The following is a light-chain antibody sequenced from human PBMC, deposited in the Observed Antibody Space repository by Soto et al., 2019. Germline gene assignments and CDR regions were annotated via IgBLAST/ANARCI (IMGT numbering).Light chain of an antibody. Sequence: EIVLTPSPGALSLSPGEIATLYFSASQSVISSYLAWYQQKPGQAPRLLIYGASSRATGIPDRFSGSGSGTDFTLTIRRLEPEDFAVYYCQHYGYSPPITFGQGTRLEIK. J-gene: IGKJ5*01. CDR3: QHYGYSPPIT. CDR2: GAS. V-gene: IGKV3-20*01. CDR1: QSVISSY.